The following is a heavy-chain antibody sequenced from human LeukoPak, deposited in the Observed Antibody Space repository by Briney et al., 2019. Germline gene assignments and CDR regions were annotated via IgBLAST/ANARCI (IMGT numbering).Heavy chain of an antibody. Sequence: SETLSLTCTVSGGSISSYYWSWIRQPAGKGLEWIGRIYTSGSTNYNPSLKSRVTMSVDTSKNQFSLKLSSVTAADTAVYYCASGSDRSGAFDIWGQGTMVTVSS. J-gene: IGHJ3*02. D-gene: IGHD3-22*01. CDR2: IYTSGST. CDR3: ASGSDRSGAFDI. V-gene: IGHV4-4*07. CDR1: GGSISSYY.